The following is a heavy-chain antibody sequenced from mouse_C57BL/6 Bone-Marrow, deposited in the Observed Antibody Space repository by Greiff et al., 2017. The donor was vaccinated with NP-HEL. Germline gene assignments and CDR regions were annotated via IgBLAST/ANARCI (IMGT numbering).Heavy chain of an antibody. CDR1: GFTFSSYA. D-gene: IGHD1-1*01. V-gene: IGHV5-4*01. CDR2: ISDGGSYT. CDR3: ARAVVAVDY. J-gene: IGHJ2*01. Sequence: DVHLVESGGGLVKPGGSLKLSCAASGFTFSSYAMSWVRQTPEKRLEWVATISDGGSYTYYPDNVKGRFTISRDNAKNNLYLQMSHLKSEDTAMYYCARAVVAVDYWGQGTTLTVSS.